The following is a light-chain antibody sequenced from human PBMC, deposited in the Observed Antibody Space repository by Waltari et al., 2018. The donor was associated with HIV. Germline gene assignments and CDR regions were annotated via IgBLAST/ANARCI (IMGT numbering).Light chain of an antibody. Sequence: EGVWTQSPGSLALARVERATLSCRASQTVNSSYLAWYQQRPGQAPRLLIYDASSRDTGVPDRCSGSGSGTDFTLTISRLEPDDFAVYYCQHDGGSPPKVPFGPGPKVDIK. CDR1: QTVNSSY. CDR3: QHDGGSPPKVP. J-gene: IGKJ3*01. CDR2: DAS. V-gene: IGKV3-20*01.